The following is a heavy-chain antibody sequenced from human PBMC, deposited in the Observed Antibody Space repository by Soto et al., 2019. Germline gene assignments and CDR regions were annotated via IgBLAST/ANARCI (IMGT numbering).Heavy chain of an antibody. J-gene: IGHJ6*02. V-gene: IGHV4-30-4*01. Sequence: QVQLQESGPGLVKPSQTLSLTCTVSGGSISSGDYYWSWIRQPPGKGLVWIGYIYYSGSTYYNPSVKSRFTISVDTSKNQFFLKLSSVTAADTAVYYCARALYSSFPRYYYYGMDVWGQGTTVTVSS. CDR3: ARALYSSFPRYYYYGMDV. CDR2: IYYSGST. D-gene: IGHD4-4*01. CDR1: GGSISSGDYY.